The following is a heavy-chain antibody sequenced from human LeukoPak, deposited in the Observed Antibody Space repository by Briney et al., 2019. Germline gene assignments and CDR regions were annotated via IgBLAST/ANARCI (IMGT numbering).Heavy chain of an antibody. CDR2: VYYSGST. D-gene: IGHD4-23*01. CDR1: GVPLSSGSLY. V-gene: IGHV4-61*01. CDR3: ARLAVTRSYGMDV. J-gene: IGHJ6*02. Sequence: PSETLSHPCSLSGVPLSSGSLYWGCIRQPPGKRLEWIGYVYYSGSTNYNPSLKNRVSIAVDTANNQFSLKLSSVTAADTAVYYCARLAVTRSYGMDVWGRGTTVSVSS.